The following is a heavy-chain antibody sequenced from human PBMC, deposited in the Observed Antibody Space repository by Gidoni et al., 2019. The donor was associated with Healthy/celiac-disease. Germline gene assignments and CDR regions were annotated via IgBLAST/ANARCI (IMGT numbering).Heavy chain of an antibody. V-gene: IGHV3-49*04. CDR1: GFTFGDYA. CDR2: IRSKAYGGTT. D-gene: IGHD3-10*01. Sequence: EVQLVESGGGLVQPGRSLRLSCTASGFTFGDYAMSWVRQAPGKGLEWVGFIRSKAYGGTTEYAASVKGRFTISRDDSKSIAYLQMNSLKTEDTAVYYCTRGFGGFDPWGQGTLVTVSS. J-gene: IGHJ5*02. CDR3: TRGFGGFDP.